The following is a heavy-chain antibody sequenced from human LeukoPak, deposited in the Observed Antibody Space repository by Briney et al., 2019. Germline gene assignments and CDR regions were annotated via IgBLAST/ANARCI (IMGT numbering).Heavy chain of an antibody. CDR3: ARGDVYFDY. V-gene: IGHV3-53*01. J-gene: IGHJ4*02. CDR1: GFTFSSYA. D-gene: IGHD2-21*02. Sequence: GGSLRLSCAASGFTFSSYAMHWVRPAPGKGLEWVSVIYSGGRTYYADSVKGRFTISRDNSKSTLYLQMNSLRAEDTAVYYCARGDVYFDYWGRGALVTVSS. CDR2: IYSGGRT.